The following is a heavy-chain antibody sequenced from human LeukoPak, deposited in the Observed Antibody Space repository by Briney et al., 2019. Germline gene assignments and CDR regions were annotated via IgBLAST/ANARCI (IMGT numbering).Heavy chain of an antibody. CDR3: AKDFSVYYHDSRVLDY. CDR2: ISGSGGST. Sequence: GGSLRLSCAASGFTFSSYGMSWVRQAPGKGLEWVSAISGSGGSTYYADSVKGRFTISRDNSKNTLFLQMNSLRAEDTAVYYCAKDFSVYYHDSRVLDYWGQGTLVTVSS. V-gene: IGHV3-23*01. D-gene: IGHD3-22*01. CDR1: GFTFSSYG. J-gene: IGHJ4*02.